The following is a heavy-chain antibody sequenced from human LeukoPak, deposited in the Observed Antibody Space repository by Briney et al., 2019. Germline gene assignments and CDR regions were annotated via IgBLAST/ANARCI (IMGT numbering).Heavy chain of an antibody. J-gene: IGHJ4*02. V-gene: IGHV1-46*01. D-gene: IGHD3-9*01. Sequence: ASVKVSCKASGYTFTSYYMHWVRQAPGQGLEWMGIINPSGGSTSYAQKFQGRVTMTRDMSTSTVYMELSSLRSEDTAVYFCASEIPQTGYYNYWGQGTLVTASS. CDR3: ASEIPQTGYYNY. CDR1: GYTFTSYY. CDR2: INPSGGST.